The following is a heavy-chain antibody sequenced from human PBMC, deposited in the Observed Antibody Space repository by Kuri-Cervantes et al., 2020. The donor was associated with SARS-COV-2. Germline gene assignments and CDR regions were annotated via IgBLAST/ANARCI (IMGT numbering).Heavy chain of an antibody. CDR2: ISYDGSNK. J-gene: IGHJ4*02. V-gene: IGHV3-30-3*01. CDR3: AREEPLSEAFDY. CDR1: GFTFTSHA. D-gene: IGHD1-14*01. Sequence: GESLKISCAVSGFTFTSHAMHWVRQAPGKGLEWVAVISYDGSNKYYADSVKGRFTISRDNSKNTLYLQMNSLRAEDTAVYYCAREEPLSEAFDYWGQGTLVTVSS.